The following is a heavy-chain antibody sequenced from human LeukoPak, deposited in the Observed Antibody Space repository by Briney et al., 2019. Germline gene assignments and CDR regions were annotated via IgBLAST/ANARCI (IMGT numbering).Heavy chain of an antibody. J-gene: IGHJ3*02. CDR1: GFTFSNAW. D-gene: IGHD5-18*01. CDR2: IKSKTDGGTT. Sequence: KPGGSLRLSCAASGFTFSNAWMSWVRQAPGKGLEWVGRIKSKTDGGTTDYAAPVKGRFTISRDDSKNTLYLQMNSLKTGDTAVYYCTTDLVYSYGNDAFDIWGQGTMVTVSS. CDR3: TTDLVYSYGNDAFDI. V-gene: IGHV3-15*01.